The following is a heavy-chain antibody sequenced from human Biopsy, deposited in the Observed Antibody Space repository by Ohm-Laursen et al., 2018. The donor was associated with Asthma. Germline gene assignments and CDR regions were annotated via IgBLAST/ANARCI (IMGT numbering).Heavy chain of an antibody. V-gene: IGHV3-30*03. CDR3: ARGDSSNWSHYYFDY. Sequence: SLRLSCSAFGFSFSNFAIHWVRQAPGKGLEWVALISFDGSTKYFADSVKGRFTISRDYSKNTLYLQMHSLRAEDTAVYYCARGDSSNWSHYYFDYWGQGTLVTVSS. CDR1: GFSFSNFA. D-gene: IGHD3-22*01. J-gene: IGHJ4*02. CDR2: ISFDGSTK.